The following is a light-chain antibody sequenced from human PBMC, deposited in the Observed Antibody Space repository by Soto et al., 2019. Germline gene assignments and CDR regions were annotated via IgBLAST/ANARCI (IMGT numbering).Light chain of an antibody. CDR1: QSVGTF. V-gene: IGKV3-11*01. CDR2: DTS. Sequence: EVVLTHSPVTLSLSPGERATLSCRASQSVGTFLAWYQQKPGQAPRLIIYDTSNRATGIPARFSGTGSGPDFALTISSVEPEDFAVYFCQHRTNWPRTFGQGTKLDIK. J-gene: IGKJ2*01. CDR3: QHRTNWPRT.